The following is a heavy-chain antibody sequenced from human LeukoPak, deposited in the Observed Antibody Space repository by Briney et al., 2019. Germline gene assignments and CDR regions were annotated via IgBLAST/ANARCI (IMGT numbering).Heavy chain of an antibody. CDR3: ARVGDPWLQFLDY. J-gene: IGHJ4*02. D-gene: IGHD5-24*01. CDR1: GYTFTGYY. Sequence: ASVKVSCKASGYTFTGYYVHWVRQAPGQGLEWMGWISPNSGGTNYAQKFQGRVTMTRDTSISTAYMELSRLRSDDTAVYYCARVGDPWLQFLDYWGQGTLVTVSS. CDR2: ISPNSGGT. V-gene: IGHV1-2*02.